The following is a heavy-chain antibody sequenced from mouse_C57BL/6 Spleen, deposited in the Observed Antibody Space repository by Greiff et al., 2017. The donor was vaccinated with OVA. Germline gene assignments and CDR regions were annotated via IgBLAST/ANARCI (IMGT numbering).Heavy chain of an antibody. CDR2: ISDGGSYT. V-gene: IGHV5-4*01. J-gene: IGHJ2*01. Sequence: EVHLVESGGGLVKPGGSLKLSCAASGFTFSSYAMSWVRQTPEKRLEWVATISDGGSYTYYPDNVKGRFTISRDNAKNNLYLQMSHLKSEDTAMYYCAREGYYGFDYWGQGTTLTVSS. D-gene: IGHD1-1*01. CDR3: AREGYYGFDY. CDR1: GFTFSSYA.